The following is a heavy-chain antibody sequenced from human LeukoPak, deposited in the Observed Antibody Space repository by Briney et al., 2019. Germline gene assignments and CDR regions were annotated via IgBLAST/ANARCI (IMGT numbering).Heavy chain of an antibody. D-gene: IGHD2-2*02. Sequence: GGSLRLSCAASGFTFSSYAMSWVRQAPGKGLEWVSAISGSGGSTYYADSVKGRFTISRDNSKNTLYLQMNSLRAEDTAVYYCAKDDLVVPAAIGYYYGMDVWGQGTTVTVSS. CDR3: AKDDLVVPAAIGYYYGMDV. V-gene: IGHV3-23*01. CDR2: ISGSGGST. J-gene: IGHJ6*02. CDR1: GFTFSSYA.